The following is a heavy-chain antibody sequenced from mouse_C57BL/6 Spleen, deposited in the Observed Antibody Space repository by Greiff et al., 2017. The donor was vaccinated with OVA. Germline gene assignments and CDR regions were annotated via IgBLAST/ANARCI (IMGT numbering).Heavy chain of an antibody. V-gene: IGHV1-52*01. CDR1: GYTFTSYW. D-gene: IGHD1-1*01. J-gene: IGHJ1*03. CDR2: IDPSDSET. Sequence: QVQLQQPGAELVRPGSSVKLSCKASGYTFTSYWMHWVKQRPIQGLEWIGNIDPSDSETHYNQKFKDKATLTVDKSSSTAYMQLSSLTSEDSAVYYCARQGITTVRSSGGYFDVWGTGTTVTVSS. CDR3: ARQGITTVRSSGGYFDV.